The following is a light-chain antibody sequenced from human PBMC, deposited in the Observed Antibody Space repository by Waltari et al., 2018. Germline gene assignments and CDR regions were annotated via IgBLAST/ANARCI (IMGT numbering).Light chain of an antibody. CDR2: NTN. V-gene: IGLV8-61*01. Sequence: QTVVTQEPSFSVSPGGTVTLTCGLSSGSVSTNYYPSWYQLTPGQTPRTLIYNTNTRSSGVPDRFSGSILGNKAALTITGAQAEDESDYYCVLYMGSGISVFGGGTKLTVL. J-gene: IGLJ3*02. CDR3: VLYMGSGISV. CDR1: SGSVSTNYY.